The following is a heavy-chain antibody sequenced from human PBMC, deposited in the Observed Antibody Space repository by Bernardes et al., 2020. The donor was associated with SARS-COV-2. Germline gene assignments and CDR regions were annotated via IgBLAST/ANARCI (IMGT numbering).Heavy chain of an antibody. CDR3: TRDHSGHYYDPAGSAFET. J-gene: IGHJ3*02. V-gene: IGHV2-5*02. CDR1: VFSLSHSGVA. D-gene: IGHD3-22*01. Sequence: SGHTLLKPTQTLTLTCPFSVFSLSHSGVAVGWIRQPPGKALEWLALIYSDDDKRYSPSLKSRLTISRDNNENSLYLQMNFLRVADTAVYYCTRDHSGHYYDPAGSAFETWGQGTMVTVAS. CDR2: IYSDDDK.